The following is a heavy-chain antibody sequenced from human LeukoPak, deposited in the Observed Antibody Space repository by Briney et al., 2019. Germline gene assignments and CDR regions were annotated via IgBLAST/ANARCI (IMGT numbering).Heavy chain of an antibody. CDR1: GYTFTSYA. CDR2: INAGNGNT. Sequence: ASVTVSCKASGYTFTSYAMHWVRQAPGQRLEWMGWINAGNGNTKYSQKFQGRVTITRNTSISTAYMELSSLRSEDTAVYYCTRETSSRYFDYWGQGTLVTVSS. V-gene: IGHV1-3*01. CDR3: TRETSSRYFDY. J-gene: IGHJ4*02.